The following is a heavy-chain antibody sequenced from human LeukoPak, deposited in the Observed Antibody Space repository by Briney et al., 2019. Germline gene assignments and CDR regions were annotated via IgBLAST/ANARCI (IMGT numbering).Heavy chain of an antibody. J-gene: IGHJ4*02. CDR1: GGSFSGYY. CDR3: ASLPRNRKSGEYRRYYFDY. V-gene: IGHV4-34*01. Sequence: SETLSLTCAVYGGSFSGYYWSWIRQPPGKGLEWIGEINHSGSTNYNPSRKSRVNISVDTSKNQFSLKLSSVTAADTAVYYCASLPRNRKSGEYRRYYFDYWGQGTLVTVSS. CDR2: INHSGST. D-gene: IGHD4-17*01.